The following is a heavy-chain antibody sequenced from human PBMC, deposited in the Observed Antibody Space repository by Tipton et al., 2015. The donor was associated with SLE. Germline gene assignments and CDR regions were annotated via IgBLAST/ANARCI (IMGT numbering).Heavy chain of an antibody. CDR3: ARLYDFWSGFNYFGLDV. CDR2: INYSESS. D-gene: IGHD3-3*01. V-gene: IGHV4-34*01. J-gene: IGHJ6*02. Sequence: TLSLTCAVYGGSFSGYFWSWIRQPPGKGLEWIGEINYSESSEYNPSLKSRVIISVDTSKNQCSLKVKSVTAADTAVYYCARLYDFWSGFNYFGLDVWGPGTTVTVSS. CDR1: GGSFSGYF.